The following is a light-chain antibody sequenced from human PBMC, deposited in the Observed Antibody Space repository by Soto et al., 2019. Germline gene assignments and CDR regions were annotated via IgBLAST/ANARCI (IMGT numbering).Light chain of an antibody. CDR2: DVT. CDR1: LND. Sequence: QSALTQPASVSGSPGQSISISCTGTLNDVSWYQQHPGKAPKLIIYDVTYRPSGTPNRFSGSKSGNTASLTISGLQAEDEADYYCSSYTTITIRFGTGTKLTVL. V-gene: IGLV2-14*03. J-gene: IGLJ1*01. CDR3: SSYTTITIR.